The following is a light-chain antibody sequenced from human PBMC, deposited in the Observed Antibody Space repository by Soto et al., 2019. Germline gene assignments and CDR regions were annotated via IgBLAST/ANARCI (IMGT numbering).Light chain of an antibody. CDR2: TNN. CDR3: AAWDDSLNGVV. V-gene: IGLV1-44*01. CDR1: ISNIGGNT. J-gene: IGLJ2*01. Sequence: QSVLTQPPSASGTPGQRVTISCSGSISNIGGNTVNWYQQLPGTAPKLLMYTNNQRPSGVPDRFSCSKSGTSASLAISGLQSEDEADYYCAAWDDSLNGVVFGGGTKLTVL.